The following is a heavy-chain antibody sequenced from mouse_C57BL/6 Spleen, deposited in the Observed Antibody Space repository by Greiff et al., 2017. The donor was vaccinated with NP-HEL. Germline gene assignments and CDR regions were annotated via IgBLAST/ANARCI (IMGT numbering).Heavy chain of an antibody. CDR2: ISSGGSYT. J-gene: IGHJ2*01. Sequence: EVQVVESGGDLVKPGGSLKLSCAASGFTFSSYGMSWVRQTPDKRLEWVATISSGGSYTYYPDSVKGRFTISRDNAKNTLYLQMSSLKSEDTAMYYCARQRGYDGYFDYWGQGTTLTVSS. CDR1: GFTFSSYG. CDR3: ARQRGYDGYFDY. V-gene: IGHV5-6*01. D-gene: IGHD2-2*01.